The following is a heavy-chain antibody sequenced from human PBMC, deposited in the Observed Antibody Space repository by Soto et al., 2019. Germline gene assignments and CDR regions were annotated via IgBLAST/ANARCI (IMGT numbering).Heavy chain of an antibody. CDR1: GGSITSNNW. Sequence: QVQLQESGPGLVKPSGTLSLTCAVSGGSITSNNWWSWVRQPPGTGLEWIGEIYYSGNTNYNPSLRGRVSMSVDKSQNQFSLWLTSVTAADTAVYYCARGFGHTSSWYFDLWGQGILITVSS. J-gene: IGHJ4*02. CDR3: ARGFGHTSSWYFDL. CDR2: IYYSGNT. D-gene: IGHD6-13*01. V-gene: IGHV4-4*02.